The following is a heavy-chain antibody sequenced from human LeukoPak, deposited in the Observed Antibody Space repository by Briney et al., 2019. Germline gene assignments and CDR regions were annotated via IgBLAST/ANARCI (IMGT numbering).Heavy chain of an antibody. Sequence: SETLSLTCAVYGGSFSGYYWSWIRQPPGKGLEWIGEINHSGSTNYNPSLKSRVTISVDTSKNQFSLKLSSVTAADTAVYCCARGVAAAPFDYWGQGTLVTVSS. J-gene: IGHJ4*02. CDR3: ARGVAAAPFDY. CDR2: INHSGST. V-gene: IGHV4-34*01. D-gene: IGHD6-13*01. CDR1: GGSFSGYY.